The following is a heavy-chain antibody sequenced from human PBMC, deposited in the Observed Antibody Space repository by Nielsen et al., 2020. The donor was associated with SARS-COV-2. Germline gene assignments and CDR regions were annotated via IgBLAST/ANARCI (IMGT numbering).Heavy chain of an antibody. CDR2: IYYSGSV. D-gene: IGHD2-2*01. V-gene: IGHV4-39*02. J-gene: IGHJ3*01. CDR1: GGSISSRNYY. Sequence: GTLTLTCTVSGGSISSRNYYWGWIRQHPGKGLEWIGYIYYSGSVSYNPSLRSRVTISVDTSKKHFSLKLTSVTAADTAVYFCARGYFAVVPAAMFRSHDSFDLWGQGTKVSVSS. CDR3: ARGYFAVVPAAMFRSHDSFDL.